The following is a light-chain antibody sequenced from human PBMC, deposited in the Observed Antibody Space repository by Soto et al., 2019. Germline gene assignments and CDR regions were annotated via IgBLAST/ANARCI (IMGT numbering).Light chain of an antibody. CDR3: QQSYSTPYT. J-gene: IGKJ2*01. V-gene: IGKV1-39*01. CDR1: QSISSS. CDR2: AAS. Sequence: DIQMTQSPSSLSASVGDRVTITCRASQSISSSLNWYQQKPGKAPKLLIYAASSLQSGVPSRFSGSGSGTDFTLTISSPQPEVFATYYCQQSYSTPYTFGHGTKLEIK.